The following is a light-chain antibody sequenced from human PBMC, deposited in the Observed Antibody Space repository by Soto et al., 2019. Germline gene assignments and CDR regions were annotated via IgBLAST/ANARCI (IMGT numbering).Light chain of an antibody. V-gene: IGKV3-11*01. Sequence: EIVLTQSPATLYLSPGERATLSCRASQSVSSYLAWYQQKPGQAPRLLIYDASNRATGIPARFSGSGPGTDFTLTISSLEPEDFAIYYCQQRSNWPPVTFGGGTKVEIK. CDR3: QQRSNWPPVT. CDR2: DAS. J-gene: IGKJ4*01. CDR1: QSVSSY.